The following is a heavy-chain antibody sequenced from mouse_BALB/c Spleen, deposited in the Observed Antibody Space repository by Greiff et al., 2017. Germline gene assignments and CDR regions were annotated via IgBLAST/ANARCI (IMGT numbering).Heavy chain of an antibody. CDR1: GFTFSSYA. Sequence: EVHLVESGGGLVKPGGSLKLSCAASGFTFSSYAMSWVRQSPEKRLEWVAEISSGGSYTYYPDTVTGRFTISRDNAKNTLYLEMSSLRSEDTAMYYCARENYYGSRGFAYWGQGTLVTVSA. V-gene: IGHV5-9-4*01. J-gene: IGHJ3*01. CDR3: ARENYYGSRGFAY. CDR2: ISSGGSYT. D-gene: IGHD1-1*01.